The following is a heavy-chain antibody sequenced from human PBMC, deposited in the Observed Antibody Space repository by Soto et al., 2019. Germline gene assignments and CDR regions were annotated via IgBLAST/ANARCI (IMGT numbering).Heavy chain of an antibody. Sequence: GGSLTLSCAASGFTFSSYAMSWVRQAPGKGLEWVSAISGSGGSTYYADSVKGRFTISRDNSKNTLYLQMNSLRAEDTAVYYCAKDIEQWLVPHDAFDIWGQGTMVTVSS. CDR1: GFTFSSYA. J-gene: IGHJ3*02. D-gene: IGHD6-19*01. V-gene: IGHV3-23*01. CDR3: AKDIEQWLVPHDAFDI. CDR2: ISGSGGST.